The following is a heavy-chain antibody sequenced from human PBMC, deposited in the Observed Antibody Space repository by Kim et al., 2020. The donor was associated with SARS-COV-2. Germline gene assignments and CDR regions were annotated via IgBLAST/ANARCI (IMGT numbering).Heavy chain of an antibody. Sequence: SETLSLTCTASGGSIRTTYYYWGWVRQPPGKGLEWIGSIYSSGSTYFNPSLKSRVTISVDSSKNQFSLKQTSVTAADAAEYYCANTGALRGGYLNCFDP. CDR3: ANTGALRGGYLNCFDP. J-gene: IGHJ5*02. D-gene: IGHD3-16*02. CDR2: IYSSGST. V-gene: IGHV4-39*01. CDR1: GGSIRTTYYY.